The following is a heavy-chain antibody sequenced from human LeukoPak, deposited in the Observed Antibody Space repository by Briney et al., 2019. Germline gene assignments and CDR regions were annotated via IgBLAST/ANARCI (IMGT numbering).Heavy chain of an antibody. CDR2: ISAYNGNT. CDR3: ARGSATAYCSSTSCYIFDY. V-gene: IGHV1-18*01. Sequence: ASVKVSCKASGYTFTIYGISWVRQAPGQGLEWMGWISAYNGNTNYAQKVQGRGTMTTDTSTSTAYMELRSLRSDDTAVYYCARGSATAYCSSTSCYIFDYWGQGTLVTVSS. CDR1: GYTFTIYG. J-gene: IGHJ4*02. D-gene: IGHD2-2*02.